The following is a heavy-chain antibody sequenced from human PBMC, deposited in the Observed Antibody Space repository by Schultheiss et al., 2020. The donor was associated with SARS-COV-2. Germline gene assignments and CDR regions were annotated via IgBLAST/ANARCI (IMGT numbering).Heavy chain of an antibody. CDR2: IYYSGST. CDR1: GGSISSYY. J-gene: IGHJ6*02. CDR3: ARGRCSGGSCYTRDYYYYGMDV. V-gene: IGHV4-59*12. Sequence: SETLSLTCTVSGGSISSYYWSWIRQPPGKGLEWIGYIYYSGSTNYNPSLKSRVTTSVDTSKNQFSLKLSSVTAADTAVYYCARGRCSGGSCYTRDYYYYGMDVWGQGTTVTVSS. D-gene: IGHD2-15*01.